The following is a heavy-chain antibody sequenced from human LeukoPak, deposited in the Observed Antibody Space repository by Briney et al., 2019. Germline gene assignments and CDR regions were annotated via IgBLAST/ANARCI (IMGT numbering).Heavy chain of an antibody. V-gene: IGHV3-11*06. J-gene: IGHJ4*02. CDR1: GFTFSDYY. CDR3: ARAGTYYYDSSGD. CDR2: ISGSSSYT. Sequence: PGGSLRLSCAASGFTFSDYYMSWIRQAPGKGLEWVSYISGSSSYTNYADSVKGRFTISRGNAKNSLYLQMNSLRAEDTAVYYCARAGTYYYDSSGDWGQGTLVTVSS. D-gene: IGHD3-22*01.